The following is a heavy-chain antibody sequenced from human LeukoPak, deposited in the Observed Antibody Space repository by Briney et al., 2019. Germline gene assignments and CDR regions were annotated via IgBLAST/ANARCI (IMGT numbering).Heavy chain of an antibody. D-gene: IGHD5-24*01. Sequence: ASVKVSCKASGGTFSSYAISWVRQAPGQGLEWMRGIIPIFGTANYAQKFQGRVTITTDESTSTAYMELSSLRSEDTAVYYCARGRWLANFDYWGQGTLVTVSS. V-gene: IGHV1-69*05. CDR1: GGTFSSYA. CDR3: ARGRWLANFDY. CDR2: IIPIFGTA. J-gene: IGHJ4*02.